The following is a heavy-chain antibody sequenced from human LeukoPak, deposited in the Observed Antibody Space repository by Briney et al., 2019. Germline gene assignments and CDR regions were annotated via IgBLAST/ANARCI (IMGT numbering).Heavy chain of an antibody. Sequence: TSETLSLTCTVSGGSISSSSYYWGWIRQPPGKGLEWIGSIYYSGSTYYNPSLKSRVTISVDTSKNQFSLKLSSVTAADTAVYYCARETGYSGWERRFDYWGQGTLVTVSS. CDR3: ARETGYSGWERRFDY. J-gene: IGHJ4*02. CDR2: IYYSGST. CDR1: GGSISSSSYY. D-gene: IGHD6-19*01. V-gene: IGHV4-39*02.